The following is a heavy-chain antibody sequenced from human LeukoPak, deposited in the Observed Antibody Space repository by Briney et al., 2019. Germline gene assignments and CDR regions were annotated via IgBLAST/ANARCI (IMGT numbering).Heavy chain of an antibody. CDR1: GGTFSNYA. Sequence: GASVKVSCKASGGTFSNYAISWVRQAPGQGLEWMGGIIPIFDTANYAQKFQDRVTITADKSTSTTYMEVSSLRSEDTAVYYCARGGLTTVTTYWGQGTLVTVSS. J-gene: IGHJ4*02. CDR2: IIPIFDTA. V-gene: IGHV1-69*06. CDR3: ARGGLTTVTTY. D-gene: IGHD4-17*01.